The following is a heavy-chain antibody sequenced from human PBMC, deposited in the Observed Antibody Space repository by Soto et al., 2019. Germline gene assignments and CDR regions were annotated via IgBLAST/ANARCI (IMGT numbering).Heavy chain of an antibody. J-gene: IGHJ4*02. CDR3: TKVIEYCRGANCFPLAW. CDR1: GFTFSNYA. CDR2: FSSGGGGT. Sequence: PGGSLRLSCTASGFTFSNYAMSWVRQAPGKGLEWVSTFSSGGGGTYYADSVKGRFTISRDNSKNTLSLQMNSLRAEDTAVNYWTKVIEYCRGANCFPLAWWGWGTLVPVSS. D-gene: IGHD2-15*01. V-gene: IGHV3-23*01.